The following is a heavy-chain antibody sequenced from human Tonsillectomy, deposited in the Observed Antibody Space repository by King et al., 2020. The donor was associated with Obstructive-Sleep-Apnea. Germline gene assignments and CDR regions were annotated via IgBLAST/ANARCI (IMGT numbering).Heavy chain of an antibody. V-gene: IGHV4-61*01. CDR3: ARVRERDSQYYYYYGMDV. J-gene: IGHJ6*02. D-gene: IGHD5-24*01. Sequence: VQLQESGPGLVKPSETLSLTCTVSGGSVSSGRYYWSWIRQPPGEGLEWIGYIYYSGSTNYNPSLKSRVTISVDTSKNQFSLKLSSVTAADTAVYYCARVRERDSQYYYYYGMDVWGQGTTVTVSS. CDR1: GGSVSSGRYY. CDR2: IYYSGST.